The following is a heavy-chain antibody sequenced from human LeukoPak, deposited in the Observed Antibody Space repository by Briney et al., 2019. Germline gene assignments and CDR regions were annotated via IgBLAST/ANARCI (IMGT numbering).Heavy chain of an antibody. D-gene: IGHD5-24*01. CDR1: GFTFSSYA. Sequence: SGRSLRLSCAASGFTFSSYAMHWARQAPGKGLEWVAVISYDGSNKYYADSVKGRFTISRDNSKNTLYLQMNSLGSEDTAVYYCARGRGGDGYNWLCYFDYWGQGTLVTVSS. V-gene: IGHV3-30-3*01. J-gene: IGHJ4*02. CDR3: ARGRGGDGYNWLCYFDY. CDR2: ISYDGSNK.